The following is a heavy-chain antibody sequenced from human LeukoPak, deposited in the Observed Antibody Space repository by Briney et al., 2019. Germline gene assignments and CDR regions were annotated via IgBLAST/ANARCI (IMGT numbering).Heavy chain of an antibody. CDR1: GESFSNYY. D-gene: IGHD5-18*01. CDR3: ARAVRGYGYGYNYYYYYMDV. Sequence: TSETLSLTCAVYGESFSNYYWSWIRQPPGKGLEWIGYIYYSGSTNYNPSLKSRVTISVDTSKNQFSLKLSSVTAADTAVYYCARAVRGYGYGYNYYYYYMDVWGKGTTVTVSS. J-gene: IGHJ6*03. V-gene: IGHV4-59*01. CDR2: IYYSGST.